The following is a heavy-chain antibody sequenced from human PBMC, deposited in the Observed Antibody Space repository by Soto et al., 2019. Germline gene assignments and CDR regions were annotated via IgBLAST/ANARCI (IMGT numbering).Heavy chain of an antibody. CDR3: ARRDLAVAVVSATENFQH. CDR2: ISYGGNDK. Sequence: QVQLVESGGGVVQPGGSLRLSCAASGFTFRNYALHWVRQAPGKGLEWVAFISYGGNDKYYAESVKGRVTVSRDNSENPLYRQMNSLSARDTAVYYRARRDLAVAVVSATENFQHGGQGTLVTVS. V-gene: IGHV3-30-3*01. J-gene: IGHJ1*01. D-gene: IGHD2-15*01. CDR1: GFTFRNYA.